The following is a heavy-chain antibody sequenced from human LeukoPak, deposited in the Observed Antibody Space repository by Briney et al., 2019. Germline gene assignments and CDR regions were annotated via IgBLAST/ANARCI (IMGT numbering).Heavy chain of an antibody. CDR2: ISSSGSTI. CDR1: GFTFSSYW. Sequence: PGGSLRLSCTASGFTFSSYWMSWVRQAPGKGLEWVSYISSSGSTIYYAASVKGRFTISRDNAKNSLYLQMNSLRAEDTAVYYCARDGGSGSYYILRGYYYGMDVWGQGTTVTVSS. J-gene: IGHJ6*02. CDR3: ARDGGSGSYYILRGYYYGMDV. V-gene: IGHV3-48*04. D-gene: IGHD3-10*01.